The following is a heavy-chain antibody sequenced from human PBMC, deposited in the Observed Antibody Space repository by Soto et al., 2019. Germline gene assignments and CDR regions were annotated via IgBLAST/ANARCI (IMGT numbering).Heavy chain of an antibody. CDR1: GYTFTSYA. J-gene: IGHJ4*02. D-gene: IGHD2-21*02. V-gene: IGHV1-3*05. CDR3: ARSIVVVTALDY. Sequence: QVQLVQSGAEEKKPGASVKVSCKASGYTFTSYAMHWVRQAPGQRLEWMGWINAGNGNTKYSQKFQGRVTITRDTTASTANMEPSSLRSEDTAVYYCARSIVVVTALDYWGQGTLVTVSS. CDR2: INAGNGNT.